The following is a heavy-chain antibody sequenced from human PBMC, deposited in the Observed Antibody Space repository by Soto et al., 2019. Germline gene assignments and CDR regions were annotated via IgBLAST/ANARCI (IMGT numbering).Heavy chain of an antibody. J-gene: IGHJ3*02. CDR2: IYHSGST. CDR3: ARERYSGSSHAFDI. D-gene: IGHD1-26*01. CDR1: GVSISSGGYS. V-gene: IGHV4-30-2*01. Sequence: SETLTLTCALSGVSISSGGYSWTWIRQPPGKGLEWIGYIYHSGSTYYNPSLKSRVTISVDRSKNQFSLKLSSVTAADTAVYYCARERYSGSSHAFDIWGQGTMVT.